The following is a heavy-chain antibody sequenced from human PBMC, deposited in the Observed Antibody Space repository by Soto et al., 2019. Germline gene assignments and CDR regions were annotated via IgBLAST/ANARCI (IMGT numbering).Heavy chain of an antibody. CDR1: GYTSTDYA. CDR3: ARGKGVEKQLAPYYYYYYGMDV. CDR2: IIPIFGTA. J-gene: IGHJ6*02. Sequence: SVKVSCKASGYTSTDYAIHWVRQAPGKRLEWMGGIIPIFGTANYAQKFQGRVTITADESTSTAYMELSSLRSEDTAVYYCARGKGVEKQLAPYYYYYYGMDVWGQGTTVTVSS. V-gene: IGHV1-69*13. D-gene: IGHD6-6*01.